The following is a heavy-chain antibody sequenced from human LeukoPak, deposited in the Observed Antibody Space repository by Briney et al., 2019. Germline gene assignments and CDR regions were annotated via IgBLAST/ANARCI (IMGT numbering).Heavy chain of an antibody. CDR2: INHSGTT. D-gene: IGHD3-22*01. V-gene: IGHV4-39*07. CDR1: GGSISSSSYY. CDR3: ARGKYDSGGYYLDY. J-gene: IGHJ4*02. Sequence: SETLSLTCTVSGGSISSSSYYWSWIRQPPGKGLTWIGEINHSGTTNYNPSLKSRVTISLDTSKSQFSLMLSSVTAADTAVYYCARGKYDSGGYYLDYWGQGTLVTVSS.